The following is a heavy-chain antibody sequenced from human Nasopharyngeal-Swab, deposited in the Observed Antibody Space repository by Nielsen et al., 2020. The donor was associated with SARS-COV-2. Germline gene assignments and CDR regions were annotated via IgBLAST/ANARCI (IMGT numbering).Heavy chain of an antibody. CDR1: GFTFSSYA. V-gene: IGHV3-23*01. CDR2: ISGSGGST. Sequence: GESLKISCAASGFTFSSYAMSWVRQAPGKGLEWVSAISGSGGSTYYADSVKGRFTISRDNSKNTLYLQMNSLRAEDTAVYYCAVKKDGYNQFDYWGQGTLVTVSS. D-gene: IGHD5-24*01. J-gene: IGHJ4*02. CDR3: AVKKDGYNQFDY.